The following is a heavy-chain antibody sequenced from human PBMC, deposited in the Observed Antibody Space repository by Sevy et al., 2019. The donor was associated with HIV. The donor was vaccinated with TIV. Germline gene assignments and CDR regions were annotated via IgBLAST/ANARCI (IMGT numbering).Heavy chain of an antibody. Sequence: GGSLRLSCAASGFPFSSYAMSWVRQAPGRGLEWVSTLLGGGRLTYYADSVTGWFIISRDNSGNTRYLEMNNLRAEDTAIYYCAKRRVQSGLSGGGANYGMDVCGRGTTVTVSS. CDR3: AKRRVQSGLSGGGANYGMDV. CDR1: GFPFSSYA. D-gene: IGHD2-8*02. V-gene: IGHV3-23*01. CDR2: LLGGGRLT. J-gene: IGHJ6*02.